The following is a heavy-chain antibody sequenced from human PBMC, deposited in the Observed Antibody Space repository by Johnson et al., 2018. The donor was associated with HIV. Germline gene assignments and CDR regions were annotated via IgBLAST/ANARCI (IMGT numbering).Heavy chain of an antibody. Sequence: QVQLVESGGGVVQPGGSLRLSCAASGFTFSSYGMHWVRQAPGKGLEWVAFIRYDGSNKYYADSVKGRFTISRDNSKNTLYLQMNSLRAEDTAVYYCAKDMRSLAYYYDSSGFRSASFDVWGQGTIVSVSS. V-gene: IGHV3-30*02. D-gene: IGHD3-22*01. CDR3: AKDMRSLAYYYDSSGFRSASFDV. CDR2: IRYDGSNK. J-gene: IGHJ3*01. CDR1: GFTFSSYG.